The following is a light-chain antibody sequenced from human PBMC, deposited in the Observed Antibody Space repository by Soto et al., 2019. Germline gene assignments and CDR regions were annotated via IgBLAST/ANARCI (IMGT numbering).Light chain of an antibody. Sequence: QSVLTQPPSASGSPGQSVTISCTGTNSVVGGYNYVSWYQQQPGKAPKLMIYEVSKRPSGVPDRFSGSKSGNTASLTVSGLQAEDDADYYCTSYAGSNTMGVVFGGGTKLTVL. V-gene: IGLV2-8*01. CDR1: NSVVGGYNY. CDR2: EVS. CDR3: TSYAGSNTMGVV. J-gene: IGLJ2*01.